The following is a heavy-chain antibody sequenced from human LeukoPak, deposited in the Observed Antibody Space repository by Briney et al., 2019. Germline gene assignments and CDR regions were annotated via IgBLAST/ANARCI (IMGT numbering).Heavy chain of an antibody. V-gene: IGHV4-38-2*01. CDR1: GFTFSIYE. CDR2: IYHSGST. CDR3: ARALRGHDY. J-gene: IGHJ4*02. Sequence: GSLRLSCAASGFTFSIYEMNWVRQAPGKGLEWIGSIYHSGSTYYNPSLKSRVTISVDTSKNQFSLKLSSVTAADTAVYYCARALRGHDYWGQGTLVTVSS.